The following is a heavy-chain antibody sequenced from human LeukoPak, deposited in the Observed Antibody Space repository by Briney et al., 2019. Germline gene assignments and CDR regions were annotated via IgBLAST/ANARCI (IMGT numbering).Heavy chain of an antibody. J-gene: IGHJ4*02. CDR2: IHYSGST. CDR3: ARHRSTSSEEDFDY. D-gene: IGHD6-6*01. V-gene: IGHV4-39*01. Sequence: KTSETLSLTCTVSGGSISSSTSYWGWIRQPPGKGLEWIASIHYSGSTYYNSSLKSRVTISVDTSKNQFSLNLNSVTAADTAVYYCARHRSTSSEEDFDYWGQGTLVTVSS. CDR1: GGSISSSTSY.